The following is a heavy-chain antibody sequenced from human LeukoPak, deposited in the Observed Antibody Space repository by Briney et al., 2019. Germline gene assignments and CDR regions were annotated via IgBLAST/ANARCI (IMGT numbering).Heavy chain of an antibody. J-gene: IGHJ6*03. V-gene: IGHV4-61*02. CDR3: ARSHFRPSGYYYMDV. CDR1: GGSISSGSYY. CDR2: IYTSGST. Sequence: PSETLSLTCTVSGGSISSGSYYSSWIRQPAGKGLEWIGRIYTSGSTNYNPSLKSRVTISVDTSKNQFSLKLSSVTAAETAVYYCARSHFRPSGYYYMDVWGKGTTVTVSS. D-gene: IGHD3-3*02.